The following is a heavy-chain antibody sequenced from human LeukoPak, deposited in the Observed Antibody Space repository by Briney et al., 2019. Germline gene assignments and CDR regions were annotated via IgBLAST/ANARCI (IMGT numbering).Heavy chain of an antibody. D-gene: IGHD4-17*01. CDR3: AKRKDDDSPDY. CDR2: ISYDGSNK. CDR1: GFTFSSYG. V-gene: IGHV3-30*18. J-gene: IGHJ4*02. Sequence: PGGSLRLSCAASGFTFSSYGMHWVRQAPGKGLEWVAVISYDGSNKYYADSVKGRFTISRDNSKNTLYLQMNSLRAEDTAVYHCAKRKDDDSPDYWGQGTLVTVSS.